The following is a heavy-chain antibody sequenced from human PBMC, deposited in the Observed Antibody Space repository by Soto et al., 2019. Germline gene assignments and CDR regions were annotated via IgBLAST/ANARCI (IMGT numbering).Heavy chain of an antibody. J-gene: IGHJ6*03. Sequence: GGSLRLSCAASGFTFSSYSMNWVRQAPGKGLEWVLYISSSSSTIYYADSVKGRFTISRDNAKNSLYLQMNSLRAEDTAVYYCATPYYDFWSGLSGIGYYYYMDVWGKGTTVTAP. CDR1: GFTFSSYS. CDR2: ISSSSSTI. CDR3: ATPYYDFWSGLSGIGYYYYMDV. V-gene: IGHV3-48*01. D-gene: IGHD3-3*01.